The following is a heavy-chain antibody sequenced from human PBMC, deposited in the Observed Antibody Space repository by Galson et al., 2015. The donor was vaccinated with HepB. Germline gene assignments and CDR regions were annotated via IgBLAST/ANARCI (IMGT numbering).Heavy chain of an antibody. CDR3: AKDYDTSVSYMESNF. Sequence: SLRLSCATSGFTLSNYAMNWVRQTPGKGLEWVSTISRDGKNTHYADSVEGRFTISRDTSKNTLYLQMTSLRAEDTALYYCAKDYDTSVSYMESNFWGRGTLVTVSS. J-gene: IGHJ4*02. V-gene: IGHV3-23*01. CDR2: ISRDGKNT. D-gene: IGHD3-22*01. CDR1: GFTLSNYA.